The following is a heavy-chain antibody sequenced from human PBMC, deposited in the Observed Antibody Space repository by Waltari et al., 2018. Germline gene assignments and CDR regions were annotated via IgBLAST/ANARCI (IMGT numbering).Heavy chain of an antibody. V-gene: IGHV5-51*01. Sequence: EVQLVQSAAEVKKPGESLKISCMRYAYSFLTYCIGSVRQMPGKGLEWMGIIYPGDSDTRYSPSFQGQVTISADKSIATAYLQWSSLKASDTAIYFCARQAGNSGYEEFDYWGQGTLVTVSS. CDR1: AYSFLTYC. CDR2: IYPGDSDT. CDR3: ARQAGNSGYEEFDY. D-gene: IGHD5-12*01. J-gene: IGHJ4*02.